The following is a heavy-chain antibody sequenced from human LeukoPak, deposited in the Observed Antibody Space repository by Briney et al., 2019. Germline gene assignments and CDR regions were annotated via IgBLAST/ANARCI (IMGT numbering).Heavy chain of an antibody. Sequence: GRSLRLSCAASGFTFSSYAMHWVRQAPGKGLEWVAVISYDGSNKYYADSVKGRFTISRDNAKNSLFLQMNSLRVEDTAVYYCARAGGPGTVDYWGQGTLLTVSS. CDR1: GFTFSSYA. D-gene: IGHD1-26*01. J-gene: IGHJ4*02. CDR3: ARAGGPGTVDY. V-gene: IGHV3-30-3*01. CDR2: ISYDGSNK.